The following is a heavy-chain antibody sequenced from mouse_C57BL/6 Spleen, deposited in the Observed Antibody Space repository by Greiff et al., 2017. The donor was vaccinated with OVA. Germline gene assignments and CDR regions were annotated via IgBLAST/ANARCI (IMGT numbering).Heavy chain of an antibody. J-gene: IGHJ3*01. Sequence: LVESGGGLVKPGGSLKLSCAASGFTFSDYGMHWVRQAPEKGLEWVAYISSGSGTIYYADTVKGRFTISRDNAKNTLFLQMTSLRSEDTAMYYCATSGFAYWGQGTLVTVSA. CDR1: GFTFSDYG. V-gene: IGHV5-17*01. CDR3: ATSGFAY. CDR2: ISSGSGTI.